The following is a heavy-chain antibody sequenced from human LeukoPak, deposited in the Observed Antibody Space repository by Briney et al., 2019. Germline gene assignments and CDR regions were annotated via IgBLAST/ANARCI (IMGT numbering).Heavy chain of an antibody. CDR3: ARHSASFLTSTPFDY. Sequence: GESLKISCKGSGYSFTSYWIGWVRQMPGKGLEWMGIIYPGDSDTRYSPSFQGQVTISADKSISAAYLQWSSLKASDTAMYYCARHSASFLTSTPFDYWGQGTLVTVSS. D-gene: IGHD2-2*01. V-gene: IGHV5-51*01. CDR1: GYSFTSYW. CDR2: IYPGDSDT. J-gene: IGHJ4*02.